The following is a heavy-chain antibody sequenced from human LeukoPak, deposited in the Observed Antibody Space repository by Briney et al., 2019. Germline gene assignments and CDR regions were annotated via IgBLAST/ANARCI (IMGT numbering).Heavy chain of an antibody. V-gene: IGHV4-59*12. CDR2: IYYSGSI. Sequence: SETLSLTCTVSGASTSSYYWSWIRQPPGKGLEWIGDIYYSGSIKYNPSLKSRVTMSVDTSKNQFSLKLSSVTAADTAVYYCARGRPKDYDFWSGYYAYYFDYWGQGTLVTVSS. CDR1: GASTSSYY. J-gene: IGHJ4*02. D-gene: IGHD3-3*01. CDR3: ARGRPKDYDFWSGYYAYYFDY.